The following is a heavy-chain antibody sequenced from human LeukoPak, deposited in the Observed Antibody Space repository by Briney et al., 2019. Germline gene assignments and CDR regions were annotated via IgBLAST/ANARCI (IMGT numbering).Heavy chain of an antibody. D-gene: IGHD4-17*01. CDR3: VRRIGGDYNYIDY. CDR2: TYYRSKWYN. J-gene: IGHJ4*02. CDR1: GDSVSSNSAA. Sequence: SQTLSLTCAISGDSVSSNSAAWNWIRQSPSRGLEWLGRTYYRSKWYNDYTASVKSRISITPDTSKNQFSLQLNSVTPEDTAVYYCVRRIGGDYNYIDYWGQGTLLTVSS. V-gene: IGHV6-1*01.